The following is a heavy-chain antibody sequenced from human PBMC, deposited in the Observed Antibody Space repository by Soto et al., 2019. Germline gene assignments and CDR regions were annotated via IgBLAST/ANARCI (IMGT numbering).Heavy chain of an antibody. CDR3: AIVGATTEIDAFDI. Sequence: GGSLRLSCAASGFTFSSYWMSWVRQAPGKGLEWVANIKQDGSEKYYVDSVKGRFTISRDNAKNSLYLQMNSLRAEDTAVYYCAIVGATTEIDAFDIWGQGTMVTVSS. CDR1: GFTFSSYW. V-gene: IGHV3-7*01. J-gene: IGHJ3*02. D-gene: IGHD1-26*01. CDR2: IKQDGSEK.